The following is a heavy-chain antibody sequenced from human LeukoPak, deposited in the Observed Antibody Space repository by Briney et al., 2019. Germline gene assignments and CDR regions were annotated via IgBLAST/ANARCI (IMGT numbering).Heavy chain of an antibody. CDR2: ISSSSSYI. CDR1: GFTFSSYS. CDR3: AKEVEANFYFDS. J-gene: IGHJ4*02. D-gene: IGHD1-26*01. Sequence: GGSLRLSCAASGFTFSSYSMNWVRQAPGKGLEWVSSISSSSSYIYYADSVKGRFTVSRDNRKNSLYLQMNSLRTEDTALYYCAKEVEANFYFDSWGQGTLVTVSS. V-gene: IGHV3-21*04.